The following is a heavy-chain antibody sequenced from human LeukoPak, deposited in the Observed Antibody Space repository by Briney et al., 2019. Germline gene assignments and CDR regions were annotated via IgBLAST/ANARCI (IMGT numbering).Heavy chain of an antibody. CDR1: GYTLTELS. D-gene: IGHD5-24*01. CDR3: ARDYRIDGYNRGVDH. Sequence: GASVKVSCKVSGYTLTELSMHWVRQAPGQGLEWLGMIVPSSGSTSYGQQFLGRVTMTRDTSTTTVHMELSGLRSDDTAVYYCARDYRIDGYNRGVDHWGQGTLVTVSS. CDR2: IVPSSGST. J-gene: IGHJ4*02. V-gene: IGHV1-46*01.